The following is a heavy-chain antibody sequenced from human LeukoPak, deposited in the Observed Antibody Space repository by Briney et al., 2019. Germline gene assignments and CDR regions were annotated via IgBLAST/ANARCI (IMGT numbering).Heavy chain of an antibody. J-gene: IGHJ4*02. CDR3: ARHQLIDWSPAVDY. D-gene: IGHD3-9*01. CDR2: IYYSTTT. Sequence: PSETLSLTCTVSGGSISSSSHYWGWIRQPPGKGLEWIATIYYSTTTYYNPSLKSRVTISVDTSKNHFSLKLTSVTAADTAVYYCARHQLIDWSPAVDYWGQGTLVTVSS. CDR1: GGSISSSSHY. V-gene: IGHV4-39*01.